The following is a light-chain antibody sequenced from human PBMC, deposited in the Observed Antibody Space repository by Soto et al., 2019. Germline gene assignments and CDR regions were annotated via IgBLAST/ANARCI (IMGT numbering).Light chain of an antibody. CDR1: QSVGSD. V-gene: IGKV3D-15*01. J-gene: IGKJ4*01. CDR3: QQYNSWPLT. CDR2: DIF. Sequence: EIVLTQSPGTLSFSPGERATLSCTASQSVGSDLALYQQKPDQAPRLVIYDIFTTATGVPTRISGSGSGTEFTLTISSLQSEDFAVYYCQQYNSWPLTFGGGTKVDI.